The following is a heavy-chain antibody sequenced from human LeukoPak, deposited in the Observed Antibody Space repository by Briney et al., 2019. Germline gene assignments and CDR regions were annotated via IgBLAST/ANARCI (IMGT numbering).Heavy chain of an antibody. J-gene: IGHJ4*02. Sequence: GESLKISCKGSGYSLTSYWIGWVRQMPGKGLELMGIIYPGDSDTRYSPSFQGQVTISADKSISTAYLQWSSLKASDTAMYYCARQEGYNWNWVYFDYWGQGTLVTVSS. D-gene: IGHD1-7*01. CDR1: GYSLTSYW. CDR3: ARQEGYNWNWVYFDY. V-gene: IGHV5-51*01. CDR2: IYPGDSDT.